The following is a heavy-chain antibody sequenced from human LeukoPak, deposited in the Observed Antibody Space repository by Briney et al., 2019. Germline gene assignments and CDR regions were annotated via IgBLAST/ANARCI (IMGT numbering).Heavy chain of an antibody. CDR3: TRVVAGRSGLMDV. D-gene: IGHD2-15*01. CDR2: MSSGGSGT. V-gene: IGHV3-74*03. CDR1: GFSLSGYW. Sequence: GGSLRLSCAAAGFSLSGYWMHWVRQVPGQGLVWVARMSSGGSGTTYADSVKGRFTISRDNAKNTLYLQMNSLTVDDAAVYYCTRVVAGRSGLMDVWGRGTTVTVS. J-gene: IGHJ6*02.